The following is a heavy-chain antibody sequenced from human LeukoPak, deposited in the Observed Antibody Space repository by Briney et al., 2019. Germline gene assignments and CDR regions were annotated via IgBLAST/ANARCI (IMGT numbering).Heavy chain of an antibody. CDR1: GSTFGTFD. Sequence: GGSLRLSCAASGSTFGTFDMTWVRQAPGKGLEWVSTISGGGGTTQYADSVKGRFTISRDNSKNTVYLQMNRLRAEDTAVYYCAKATVAGLSYYYGMDVWGRGTTVTVSS. J-gene: IGHJ6*02. V-gene: IGHV3-23*01. CDR3: AKATVAGLSYYYGMDV. CDR2: ISGGGGTT. D-gene: IGHD6-19*01.